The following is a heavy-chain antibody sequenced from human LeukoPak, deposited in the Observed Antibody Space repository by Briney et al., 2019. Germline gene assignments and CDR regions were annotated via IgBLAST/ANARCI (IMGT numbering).Heavy chain of an antibody. CDR1: GYSISNGYY. CDR2: VSHRGST. CDR3: ARSYDYVWGSYRGTWYYFDY. Sequence: NPSETLSLTCTVSGYSISNGYYWGWIRQSPGKGLEWVGSVSHRGSTYYNPSLRSRVTISVDTSKNQVSLKLSSVTAADTAVYYCARSYDYVWGSYRGTWYYFDYWGQGTLVTVSS. J-gene: IGHJ4*02. D-gene: IGHD3-16*02. V-gene: IGHV4-38-2*02.